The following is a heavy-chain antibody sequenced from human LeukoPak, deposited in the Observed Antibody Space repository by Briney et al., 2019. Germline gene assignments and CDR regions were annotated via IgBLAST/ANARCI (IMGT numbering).Heavy chain of an antibody. CDR2: IYPGDSDT. CDR3: ARHSYSGYDYGYYYYMDV. J-gene: IGHJ6*03. D-gene: IGHD5-12*01. Sequence: GESLKISCKGSGYSFTSYWIGWVRQMPGKGLEWMGIIYPGDSDTRYSPSFQGQVTISAVKSISTAYLQWSSLKASDTAMYYCARHSYSGYDYGYYYYMDVWGKGTTVTVSS. CDR1: GYSFTSYW. V-gene: IGHV5-51*01.